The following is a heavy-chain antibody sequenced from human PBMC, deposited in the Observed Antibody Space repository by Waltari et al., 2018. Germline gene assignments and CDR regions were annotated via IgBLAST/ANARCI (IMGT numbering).Heavy chain of an antibody. D-gene: IGHD2-2*03. V-gene: IGHV4-38-2*01. J-gene: IGHJ1*01. CDR2: IYHDGTT. Sequence: QVQLQESGPGLVRPSDTLSLTCDVSGYFINTGFFWGWIRQPPGKGLEWIGNIYHDGTTYYNPSLKHRLMISLDTSKNQISLRLNFVDAADTAVYYCARQTLGYCTSAACRRLEKWGQGILVTVSS. CDR1: GYFINTGFF. CDR3: ARQTLGYCTSAACRRLEK.